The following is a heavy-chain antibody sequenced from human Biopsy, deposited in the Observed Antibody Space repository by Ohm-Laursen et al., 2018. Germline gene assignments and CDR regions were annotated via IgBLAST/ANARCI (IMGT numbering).Heavy chain of an antibody. J-gene: IGHJ5*02. D-gene: IGHD3-22*01. CDR3: TRGGYYYDSLAYYYWFDP. CDR2: INAKTGDT. Sequence: SVKVSCKASGYTFTGYHVHWVRQAPGQGLEWMGWINAKTGDTNYAQKFQGRVTMTRDTSISTAYVDLSSLRSDDTAVYYCTRGGYYYDSLAYYYWFDPWGQGTLDTVSS. V-gene: IGHV1-2*02. CDR1: GYTFTGYH.